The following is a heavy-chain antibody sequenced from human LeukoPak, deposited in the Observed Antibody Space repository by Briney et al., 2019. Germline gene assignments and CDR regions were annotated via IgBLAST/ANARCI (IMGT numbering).Heavy chain of an antibody. Sequence: ASVKVSCKASGGTFSSYAISWVRQAPGQGLEWMGWMNPNSGNTGYAQKFQGRVTITRNTSISTAYMELSSLRSEDTAVYYCARGDYADSWFDYWGQGTLVTVSS. CDR3: ARGDYADSWFDY. V-gene: IGHV1-8*03. CDR1: GGTFSSYA. J-gene: IGHJ4*02. CDR2: MNPNSGNT. D-gene: IGHD4-17*01.